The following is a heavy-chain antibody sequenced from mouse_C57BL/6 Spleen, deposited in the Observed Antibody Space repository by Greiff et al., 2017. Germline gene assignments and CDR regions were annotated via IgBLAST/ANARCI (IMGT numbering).Heavy chain of an antibody. CDR1: GYTFTEYT. J-gene: IGHJ3*01. CDR2: FYPGSGSI. CDR3: AREEGGARGAAWFAY. Sequence: QVQLQQSGAELVKPGASVKLSCKASGYTFTEYTIHWVKQRSGQGLEWIGWFYPGSGSIKYNEKFKDKATLTADKSSSSAYMELSRLTSEDSAVYFCAREEGGARGAAWFAYGGQGTLVTVSA. V-gene: IGHV1-62-2*01.